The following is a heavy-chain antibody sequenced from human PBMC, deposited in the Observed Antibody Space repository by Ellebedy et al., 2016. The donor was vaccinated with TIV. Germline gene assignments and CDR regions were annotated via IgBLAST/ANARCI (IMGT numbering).Heavy chain of an antibody. V-gene: IGHV1-69*13. D-gene: IGHD4/OR15-4a*01. CDR2: IIPLFGTP. CDR3: ATGSDYGQRGSFDN. Sequence: AASVKVSCKASGGTFTTYEISWVRQAPGQGLEWVGGIIPLFGTPKSAQKFQGRVTVTADESTTTAFMELSSLRSEDTAVYYCATGSDYGQRGSFDNWGQGTLVTVSS. J-gene: IGHJ3*02. CDR1: GGTFTTYE.